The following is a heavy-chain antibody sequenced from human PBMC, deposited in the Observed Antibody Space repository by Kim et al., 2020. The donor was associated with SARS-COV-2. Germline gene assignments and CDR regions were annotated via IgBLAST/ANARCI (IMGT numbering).Heavy chain of an antibody. V-gene: IGHV3-30*01. Sequence: ADSVGGRFTIARDNSKNTLYLQMNSLRTEDTAVYYCARGEGGSYFGAFDIWGRGTMVTVSS. D-gene: IGHD1-26*01. CDR3: ARGEGGSYFGAFDI. J-gene: IGHJ3*02.